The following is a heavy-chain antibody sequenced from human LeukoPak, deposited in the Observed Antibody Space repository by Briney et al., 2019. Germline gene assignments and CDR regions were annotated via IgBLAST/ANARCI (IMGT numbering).Heavy chain of an antibody. J-gene: IGHJ4*02. V-gene: IGHV1-2*02. Sequence: ASVKVSCKASGYTFTGYYMHWVRQAPGQGLEWMGWINPNSGGTNYAQKFQGRVTMTRDTSISTAYMELSRLRSDDTAVYFCSRSFYTTSWYYFDPWGQGTLVTVSS. D-gene: IGHD2/OR15-2a*01. CDR1: GYTFTGYY. CDR2: INPNSGGT. CDR3: SRSFYTTSWYYFDP.